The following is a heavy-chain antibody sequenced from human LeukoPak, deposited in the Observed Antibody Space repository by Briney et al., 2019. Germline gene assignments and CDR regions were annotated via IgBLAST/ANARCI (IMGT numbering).Heavy chain of an antibody. CDR1: GGSISSSSYY. V-gene: IGHV4-39*07. CDR3: ARGRANWNYVTRYYYYYYMDV. CDR2: IYYSGST. J-gene: IGHJ6*03. D-gene: IGHD1-7*01. Sequence: SETLSLTCTVSGGSISSSSYYWGWIRQPPGKGLEWIGSIYYSGSTYYNPSLKSRVTISVDTSKNQFSLKLSSVTAADTAVYYCARGRANWNYVTRYYYYYYMDVWGKGTTVTVSS.